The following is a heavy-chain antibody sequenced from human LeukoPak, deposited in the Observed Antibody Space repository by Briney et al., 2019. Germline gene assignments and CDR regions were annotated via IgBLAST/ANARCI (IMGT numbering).Heavy chain of an antibody. CDR1: GFSVSNSG. D-gene: IGHD6-19*01. J-gene: IGHJ5*01. CDR3: AQGYLSGWYPS. CDR2: ISVDGKTA. Sequence: GGSLRLSCVVSGFSVSNSGMSWVRQAPGKGLDWISAISVDGKTAYYADSVKGRFIISRDNSKNTLYLQLSGLRAEDTAVYYCAQGYLSGWYPSWGHGSMVSVSS. V-gene: IGHV3-23*01.